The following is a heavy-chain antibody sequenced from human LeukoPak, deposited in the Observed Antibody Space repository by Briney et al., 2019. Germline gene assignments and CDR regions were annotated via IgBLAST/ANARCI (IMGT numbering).Heavy chain of an antibody. Sequence: GGSLRLSCAASGFTFSNYWMNWVRQAPGKGLEWVAIIKKDGSEKIYVDSVRGRFTISRDNAKNALYLQMNSLRAEDTAVYYCAAGAGWLIDYWGQGTLVTVSS. CDR2: IKKDGSEK. V-gene: IGHV3-7*01. CDR1: GFTFSNYW. D-gene: IGHD6-19*01. J-gene: IGHJ4*02. CDR3: AAGAGWLIDY.